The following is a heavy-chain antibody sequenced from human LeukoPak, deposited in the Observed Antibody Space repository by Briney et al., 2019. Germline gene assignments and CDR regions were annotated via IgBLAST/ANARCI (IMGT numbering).Heavy chain of an antibody. CDR2: ISSSGLNT. Sequence: GGSLRLSCAASGFTFSYHAVSWVRQAPGKALEWVSAISSSGLNTYYADSVKGRFTISRDNSKNTLYLQMNSLRAEDAAVYYCAKGTKWSNYAFDIWGQGTMVTVSS. V-gene: IGHV3-23*01. J-gene: IGHJ3*02. D-gene: IGHD2-15*01. CDR1: GFTFSYHA. CDR3: AKGTKWSNYAFDI.